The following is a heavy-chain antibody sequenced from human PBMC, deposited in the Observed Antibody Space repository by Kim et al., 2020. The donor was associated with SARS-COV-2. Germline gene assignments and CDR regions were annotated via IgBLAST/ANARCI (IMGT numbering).Heavy chain of an antibody. Sequence: ANYVKGRFTVSRDNAKNTLFLEMSSLRAEDTGVYYCVSGSNDWYGMDVWGQGTTVTVSS. D-gene: IGHD3-9*01. J-gene: IGHJ6*02. V-gene: IGHV3-74*01. CDR3: VSGSNDWYGMDV.